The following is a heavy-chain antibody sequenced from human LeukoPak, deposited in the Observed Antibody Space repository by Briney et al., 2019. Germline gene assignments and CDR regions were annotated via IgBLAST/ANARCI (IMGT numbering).Heavy chain of an antibody. CDR1: GYTFTGYY. J-gene: IGHJ5*02. CDR3: ASSFYRQTDA. CDR2: INPNSGGT. Sequence: ASVKVSCKASGYTFTGYYMHWVRQAPGQGLEWMGWINPNSGGTNCAQKFQGRVVMTMDTAISTAYLDLSRLTSDDTAIYYCASSFYRQTDAWGQGSLVTVSS. D-gene: IGHD3-16*02. V-gene: IGHV1-2*02.